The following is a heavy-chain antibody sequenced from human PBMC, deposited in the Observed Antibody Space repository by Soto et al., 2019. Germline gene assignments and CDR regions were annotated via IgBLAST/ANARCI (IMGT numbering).Heavy chain of an antibody. V-gene: IGHV4-39*02. D-gene: IGHD4-4*01. J-gene: IGHJ4*02. CDR1: GGSISSSSYY. Sequence: PSETLSLTCTVSGGSISSSSYYWGWIRQPPGKALECIGSINHSGRTYYNPSLKSRVTISVDTSKNQVSLKLSSVAAADTAVYYCARDRPSLHTSGYFFDYWSQGTQVTVSS. CDR3: ARDRPSLHTSGYFFDY. CDR2: INHSGRT.